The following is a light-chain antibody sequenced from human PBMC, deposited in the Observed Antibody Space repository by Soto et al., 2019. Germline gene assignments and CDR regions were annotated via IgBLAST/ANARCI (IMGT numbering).Light chain of an antibody. V-gene: IGLV2-14*01. Sequence: QSALTQPASVSGSPGQSITISCTGTSSDVGGSDYVSWYQQEPGNAPKLIIFGVTNRPSGVSNRFSGSKSGNTASLTISGLQAEDEADYYCSSSTTSITSHVTFGGGTKLTVL. CDR2: GVT. CDR3: SSSTTSITSHVT. J-gene: IGLJ2*01. CDR1: SSDVGGSDY.